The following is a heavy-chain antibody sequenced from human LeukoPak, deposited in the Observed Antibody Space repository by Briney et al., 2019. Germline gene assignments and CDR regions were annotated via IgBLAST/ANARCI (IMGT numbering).Heavy chain of an antibody. V-gene: IGHV4-39*07. CDR2: VYYSGSA. D-gene: IGHD2-21*02. Sequence: SETLSLTCTVSGGSISTSTYYWDWIRQPPGKGLEWFGNVYYSGSAYYNPSLKSLVTISVDTSKSQFSLKLSSVTAADTAVYSGARSSAFCGGACNGWWLDPWGQGTLVIVSS. CDR3: ARSSAFCGGACNGWWLDP. J-gene: IGHJ5*02. CDR1: GGSISTSTYY.